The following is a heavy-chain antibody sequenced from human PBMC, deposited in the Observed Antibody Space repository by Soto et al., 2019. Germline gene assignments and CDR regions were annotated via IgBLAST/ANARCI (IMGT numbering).Heavy chain of an antibody. CDR3: ARDSSGRGVFDY. D-gene: IGHD3-10*01. CDR2: ISGHNGNT. V-gene: IGHV1-18*01. CDR1: GYTFTSYV. Sequence: EASVKVSCKASGYTFTSYVISWVRQAPGQGLEWMGWISGHNGNTNYAQKVQGRVTMTTDTSTSTAHMEMRSPKSDDTAVYYCARDSSGRGVFDYWGRGTLVTVSS. J-gene: IGHJ4*02.